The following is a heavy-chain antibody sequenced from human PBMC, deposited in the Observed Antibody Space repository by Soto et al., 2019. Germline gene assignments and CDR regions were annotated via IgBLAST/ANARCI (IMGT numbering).Heavy chain of an antibody. D-gene: IGHD5-12*01. V-gene: IGHV1-69*08. CDR3: ARDVYSGYDSPGYYFDY. Sequence: QVQLVQSGAEVKKPGSSVKVSCKASGGTFSSYTISWVRQAPGQGLEWMGRIIPILGIANYAQKFQGRVTISADKSPRTADTELSSLRSEDTAVYYCARDVYSGYDSPGYYFDYWGRGTLVTVSS. CDR1: GGTFSSYT. CDR2: IIPILGIA. J-gene: IGHJ4*02.